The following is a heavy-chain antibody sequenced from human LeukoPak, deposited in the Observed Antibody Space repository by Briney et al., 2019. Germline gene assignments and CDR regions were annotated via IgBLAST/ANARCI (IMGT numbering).Heavy chain of an antibody. Sequence: GGSLRLSCAASGFTFNRYWMHWVRQAPGKGLVWVSRIKTDGSFSDYADAVKGRFTISRDNAKNTLYLQMNSLRAEDSAVYYCVKDRTTVTLFDYWGQGALVTVSS. D-gene: IGHD4-17*01. J-gene: IGHJ4*02. V-gene: IGHV3-74*01. CDR3: VKDRTTVTLFDY. CDR2: IKTDGSFS. CDR1: GFTFNRYW.